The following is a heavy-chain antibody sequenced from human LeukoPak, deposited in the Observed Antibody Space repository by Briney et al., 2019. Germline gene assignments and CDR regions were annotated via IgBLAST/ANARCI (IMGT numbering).Heavy chain of an antibody. J-gene: IGHJ4*02. CDR1: GYLFTGFF. D-gene: IGHD3-10*01. CDR3: ATLLWFGDFDY. V-gene: IGHV1-2*02. Sequence: GASVKVSCKPSGYLFTGFFIHWVRQAPGQGLEWMGSVSPNNGGTSYAQRFQGRVNMTSDTSTRTAYLQLSGLRFDDTAVYYCATLLWFGDFDYWGQGTPVTVS. CDR2: VSPNNGGT.